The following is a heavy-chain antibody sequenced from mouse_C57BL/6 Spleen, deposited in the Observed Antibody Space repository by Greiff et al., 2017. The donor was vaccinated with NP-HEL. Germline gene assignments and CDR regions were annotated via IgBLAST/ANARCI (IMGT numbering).Heavy chain of an antibody. CDR2: IYPGDGDT. Sequence: QVQLQQSGPELVKPGASVKISCKASGYAFSSSWMNWVKQRPGKGLEWIGRIYPGDGDTNYNGKFKGKATLTADKSSSTAYMQLCSLTSEVSAVYFCAMIYYDYDGYFDVWGTGTTVTVSS. V-gene: IGHV1-82*01. D-gene: IGHD2-4*01. CDR3: AMIYYDYDGYFDV. CDR1: GYAFSSSW. J-gene: IGHJ1*03.